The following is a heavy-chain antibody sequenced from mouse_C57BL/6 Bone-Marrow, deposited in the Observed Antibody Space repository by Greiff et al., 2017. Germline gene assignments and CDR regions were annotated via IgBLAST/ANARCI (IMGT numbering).Heavy chain of an antibody. CDR3: TVHYYGSRYGWYFDV. D-gene: IGHD1-1*01. CDR1: GFTFSNYW. J-gene: IGHJ1*03. Sequence: EVKLLESGGGLVQPGGSMKLSCVASGFTFSNYWMNWVRQSPEKGLEWVAQIRFKSDNYATHYAESVKGRFTISRDDSKSSVYLQMNNLRAEDTGIYYCTVHYYGSRYGWYFDVWGTGTTVTVSS. V-gene: IGHV6-3*01. CDR2: IRFKSDNYAT.